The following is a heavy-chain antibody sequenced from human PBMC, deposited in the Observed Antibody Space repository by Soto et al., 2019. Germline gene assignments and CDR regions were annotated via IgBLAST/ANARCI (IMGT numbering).Heavy chain of an antibody. V-gene: IGHV4-31*03. D-gene: IGHD3-22*01. CDR3: ARVRYDSSGPPYYFDY. CDR1: GGSISRGGYY. J-gene: IGHJ4*02. Sequence: SETLSLTCTVSGGSISRGGYYWSWIRQHPGKGLEWIGYIYYSGSTYYNPSLKSRVTISVDTSKNQFSLKLSSVTAADTAVYYCARVRYDSSGPPYYFDYWGQGTLVTVSS. CDR2: IYYSGST.